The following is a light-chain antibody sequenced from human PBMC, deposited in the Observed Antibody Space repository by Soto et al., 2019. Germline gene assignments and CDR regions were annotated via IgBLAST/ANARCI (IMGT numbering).Light chain of an antibody. CDR1: SSNIGSNT. V-gene: IGLV1-44*01. CDR3: AAWDGSLRGYV. J-gene: IGLJ1*01. Sequence: VLTQPPSTSGTPGQRVTISCSGSSSNIGSNTVNWYQHLPGTAPKLLIYSNNQRPSGVPDRFSGSKSGTSASLAVSGLQSEDEADYYCAAWDGSLRGYVFGNGTKVTVL. CDR2: SNN.